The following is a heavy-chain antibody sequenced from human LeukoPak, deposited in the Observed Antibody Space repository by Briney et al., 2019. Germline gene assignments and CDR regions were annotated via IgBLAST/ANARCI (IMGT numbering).Heavy chain of an antibody. Sequence: SETLSLTCTVSGCSISGGYYCCFIRPPPRKLLGWGGSIYHSRSTYYNPSLKSRVTISVDTSKNQFSLKLSSVTAADTAVYYCARTITTFPFDYWGQGTLVTVSS. CDR3: ARTITTFPFDY. D-gene: IGHD3-3*01. CDR1: GCSISGGYY. J-gene: IGHJ4*02. CDR2: IYHSRST. V-gene: IGHV4-38-2*02.